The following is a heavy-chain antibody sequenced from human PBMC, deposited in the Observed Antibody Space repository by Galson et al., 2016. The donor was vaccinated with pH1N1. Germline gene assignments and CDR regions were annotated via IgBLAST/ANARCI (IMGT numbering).Heavy chain of an antibody. CDR3: ATYYYGSGSYYWQKAEVWYFDL. J-gene: IGHJ2*01. V-gene: IGHV3-33*01. Sequence: SLRLSCAAFGFTLSSYGMHWVRQAPGKGLEWVAVIWSDGSNKYYADSVKGRFTISRDKSKNTLYLQMNSLRAEDTAVYYCATYYYGSGSYYWQKAEVWYFDLWGRGTLVTVSS. CDR1: GFTLSSYG. CDR2: IWSDGSNK. D-gene: IGHD3-10*01.